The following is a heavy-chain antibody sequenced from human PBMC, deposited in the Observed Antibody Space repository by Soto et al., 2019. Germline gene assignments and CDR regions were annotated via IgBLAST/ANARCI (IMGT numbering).Heavy chain of an antibody. V-gene: IGHV1-18*01. J-gene: IGHJ4*03. Sequence: ASVKVSCKASGYTFTSYGISWVRQAPGQGLEWMGWISAYNGNTNYAQKLQGRVTMTTDTSTSTAYMELRSLRSDDTAVYYCARDQFDSYGPKGGLDYWGQGTMVTVSS. CDR1: GYTFTSYG. CDR3: ARDQFDSYGPKGGLDY. D-gene: IGHD5-18*01. CDR2: ISAYNGNT.